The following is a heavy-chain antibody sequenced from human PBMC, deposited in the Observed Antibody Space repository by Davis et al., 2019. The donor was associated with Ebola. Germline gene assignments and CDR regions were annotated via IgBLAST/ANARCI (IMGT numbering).Heavy chain of an antibody. CDR3: AREGLVGDYYYGMDV. D-gene: IGHD6-6*01. CDR1: GGSISSYY. Sequence: MPGGSLRLSCTVSGGSISSYYWSWIRQPPGKGLEWIGYIYYSGSTNYNPSLKSRVTISVDTSKNQFSLKLSSVTAADTAVYYCAREGLVGDYYYGMDVWGQGTTVTVSS. CDR2: IYYSGST. J-gene: IGHJ6*02. V-gene: IGHV4-59*12.